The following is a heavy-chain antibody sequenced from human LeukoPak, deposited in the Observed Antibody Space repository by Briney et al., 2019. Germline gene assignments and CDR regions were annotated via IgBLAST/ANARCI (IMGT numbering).Heavy chain of an antibody. Sequence: SVKVSCKASGGTFSSYAISWVRQAPGQGLEWMGGIIPIFGTANYAQKFQGRVTITTDESTSTAYMELSSLRPEDTAVYYCARDNYAGANWFDPWGQGTLVTVSS. D-gene: IGHD1-7*01. CDR1: GGTFSSYA. J-gene: IGHJ5*02. CDR3: ARDNYAGANWFDP. V-gene: IGHV1-69*05. CDR2: IIPIFGTA.